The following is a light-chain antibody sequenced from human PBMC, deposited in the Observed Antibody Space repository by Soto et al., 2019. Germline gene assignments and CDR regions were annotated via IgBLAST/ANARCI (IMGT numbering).Light chain of an antibody. CDR1: SSDVGGYNY. J-gene: IGLJ1*01. Sequence: QSALTQPASVSGSPGQSITISCTGTSSDVGGYNYVSWYQHHPGKAPKLIIFDVSDRPSGISDCFSASKSGNTASLTISGLQAEDEADYYCCSYSSGSTPWVFGTGTKVTVL. V-gene: IGLV2-14*03. CDR3: CSYSSGSTPWV. CDR2: DVS.